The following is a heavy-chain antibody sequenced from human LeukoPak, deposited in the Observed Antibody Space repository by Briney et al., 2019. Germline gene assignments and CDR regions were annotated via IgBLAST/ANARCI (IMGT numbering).Heavy chain of an antibody. CDR3: ARHEGITMLRGVMD. Sequence: GESLKISCKGSGYSFTNYWIGWVRQMPGKGLEWMGTVYPGDSDNIYSPSFQGQVTISADKSVSTAYLQWSSLKASDTAVYYCARHEGITMLRGVMDWGQGTLVTVSS. D-gene: IGHD3-10*01. J-gene: IGHJ4*02. CDR2: VYPGDSDN. CDR1: GYSFTNYW. V-gene: IGHV5-51*01.